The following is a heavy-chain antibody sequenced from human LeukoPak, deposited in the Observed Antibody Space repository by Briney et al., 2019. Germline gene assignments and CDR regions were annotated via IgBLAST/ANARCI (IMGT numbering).Heavy chain of an antibody. CDR3: ARWEDYASNWYGN. CDR2: IYHSGAT. Sequence: SGTLSLTCAVSGGSMSSSNWWSWVRQPPGKGLEWIGEIYHSGATNYNPSLKSRVTISVDKSRNHFSLKLTSVTAADTAVYYCARWEDYASNWYGNWGQGVLVTVSS. CDR1: GGSMSSSNW. D-gene: IGHD1-26*01. V-gene: IGHV4-4*02. J-gene: IGHJ5*02.